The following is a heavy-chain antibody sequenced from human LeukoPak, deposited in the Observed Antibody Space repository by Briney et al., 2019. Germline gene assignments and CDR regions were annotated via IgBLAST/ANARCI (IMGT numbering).Heavy chain of an antibody. J-gene: IGHJ6*02. CDR2: IYYSGST. Sequence: SETLSLTCTVSGGSVSSGSYYWNWIRQHPGKGLEWIGYIYYSGSTYYNPSLKSRVSMSVDRSKNQFSLKLSSVTAADTAVYYCARDQSQDQLGYFYYGMDVWGQGTTVTVSS. CDR3: ARDQSQDQLGYFYYGMDV. CDR1: GGSVSSGSYY. V-gene: IGHV4-31*03. D-gene: IGHD2-2*01.